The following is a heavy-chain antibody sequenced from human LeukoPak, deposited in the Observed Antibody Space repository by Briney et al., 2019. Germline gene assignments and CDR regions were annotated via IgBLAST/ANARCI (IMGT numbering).Heavy chain of an antibody. CDR3: ARRGTWFDP. V-gene: IGHV4-4*09. CDR2: IYTSGNA. CDR1: GGSFNSFF. J-gene: IGHJ5*02. Sequence: SETLSLTCTVSGGSFNSFFWSWVRQPPGEGLEWIGYIYTSGNAYYSPSLKNRVTISLDTTKNQLSLRLISVSAADTAVYYCARRGTWFDPWGQGALVTVSS. D-gene: IGHD3-10*01.